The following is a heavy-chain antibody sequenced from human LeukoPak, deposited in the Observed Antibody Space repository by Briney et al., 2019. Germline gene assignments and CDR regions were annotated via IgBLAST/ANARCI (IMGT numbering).Heavy chain of an antibody. Sequence: GGSLRLSCAASGFIISNYWMSWVRQAPGKGLEWVSNINQDGSEKYYVDSVKGRFTISRDNAKNSLYLQMNSLRAEDTAVYYCASERRNDASDYYSYFDYWGQGTLVTVSS. CDR3: ASERRNDASDYYSYFDY. D-gene: IGHD3-22*01. CDR1: GFIISNYW. V-gene: IGHV3-7*01. CDR2: INQDGSEK. J-gene: IGHJ4*02.